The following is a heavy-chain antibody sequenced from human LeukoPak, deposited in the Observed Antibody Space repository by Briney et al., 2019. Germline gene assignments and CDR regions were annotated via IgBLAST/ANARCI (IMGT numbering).Heavy chain of an antibody. J-gene: IGHJ4*02. V-gene: IGHV1-24*01. CDR3: ATTVFGMTTAISYFDY. Sequence: ASVKVSCKVSGYSLTELSMHWVRQAPGKGLEWMGGFDPEDGDTIYAQKFQGRVTMTEDTSTDTAYMELRSLRSEDTAVYYCATTVFGMTTAISYFDYWGQGTLVTVSS. CDR1: GYSLTELS. CDR2: FDPEDGDT. D-gene: IGHD4-11*01.